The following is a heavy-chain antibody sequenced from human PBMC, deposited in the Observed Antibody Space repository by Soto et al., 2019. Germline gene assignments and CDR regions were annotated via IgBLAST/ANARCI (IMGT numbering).Heavy chain of an antibody. V-gene: IGHV3-7*03. D-gene: IGHD3-22*01. CDR1: GFTFSMYW. J-gene: IGHJ4*02. Sequence: PGGSLRLSCAASGFTFSMYWMSWVRQAPGKGLEWVANIKQDGSEKYYVDSVKGRFTISRDNAKNSLYLQMNSLRAEDTAVYYCARGSTYYYDSSGYYIYYFDYWGQGTLVTVSS. CDR2: IKQDGSEK. CDR3: ARGSTYYYDSSGYYIYYFDY.